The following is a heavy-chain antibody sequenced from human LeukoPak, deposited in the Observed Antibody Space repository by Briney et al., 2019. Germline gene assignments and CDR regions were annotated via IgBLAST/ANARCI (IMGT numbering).Heavy chain of an antibody. CDR3: ARGWGRSWDENWFDA. J-gene: IGHJ5*02. CDR1: GFTFSSYS. D-gene: IGHD3-10*01. V-gene: IGHV3-21*06. Sequence: PGGSLRLSCAASGFTFSSYSIDWVRQAPGKGLEWVSSVSGSSSYIYYADSVKGRFTISRDNAKNSVYLQMDSLRAEDTAVYYCARGWGRSWDENWFDAWGQGTRVTASS. CDR2: VSGSSSYI.